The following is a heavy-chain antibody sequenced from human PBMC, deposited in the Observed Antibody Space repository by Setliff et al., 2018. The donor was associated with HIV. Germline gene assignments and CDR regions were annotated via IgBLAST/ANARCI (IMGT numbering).Heavy chain of an antibody. J-gene: IGHJ6*03. D-gene: IGHD6-19*01. CDR2: ISWDGGST. CDR3: AKDSEAVAVKYYYMDV. V-gene: IGHV3-43*01. CDR1: GFTFDDYI. Sequence: GGSLRLSCAASGFTFDDYIMHWVRQAPGKGLEWVSLISWDGGSTYYADSVKGRFTISRDNAKNSLYLQMNNLRPEDTALYYCAKDSEAVAVKYYYMDVWGRGTTVTVSS.